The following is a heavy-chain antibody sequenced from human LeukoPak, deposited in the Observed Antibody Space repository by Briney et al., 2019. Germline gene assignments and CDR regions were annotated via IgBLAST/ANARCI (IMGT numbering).Heavy chain of an antibody. V-gene: IGHV3-20*04. CDR1: GFTFDDYG. J-gene: IGHJ4*02. D-gene: IGHD4-17*01. CDR2: INWNGGST. Sequence: GGSLRPSWAASGFTFDDYGMSWVRPATRKGLEWVSGINWNGGSTGYADSVRGRFTISRDNAKNSLYLQINSLRAEDPACYYCARERQNYGDYDYWGQGTLVTVSS. CDR3: ARERQNYGDYDY.